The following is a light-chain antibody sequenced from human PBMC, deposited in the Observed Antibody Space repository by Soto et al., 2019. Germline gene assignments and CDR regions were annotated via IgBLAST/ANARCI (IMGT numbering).Light chain of an antibody. Sequence: QSVLTQPPSVSGAPGQRVTITCTGSSSNIGGGHDVKWYQQRPGTAPKLLNFGTTSWPSRHSGSRSGSSASLAITGLQADDEADYYCQSYDSGLRVSIFGGGTKLTVL. CDR2: GTT. J-gene: IGLJ2*01. CDR1: SSNIGGGHD. CDR3: QSYDSGLRVSI. V-gene: IGLV1-40*01.